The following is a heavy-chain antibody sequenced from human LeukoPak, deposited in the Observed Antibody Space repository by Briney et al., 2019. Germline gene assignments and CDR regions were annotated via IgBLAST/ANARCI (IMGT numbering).Heavy chain of an antibody. CDR2: ISSSSTTI. CDR3: ARERILDYDILTGYVDY. D-gene: IGHD3-9*01. J-gene: IGHJ4*02. Sequence: GGSLRLSCAASGFTFSSYSMKWVRQAPGKGLEWVSFISSSSTTIYHADSVKGRFTISRDNAKNSLYLQMNSLRAEDTAVYYCARERILDYDILTGYVDYWGQGTLVTVSS. V-gene: IGHV3-48*04. CDR1: GFTFSSYS.